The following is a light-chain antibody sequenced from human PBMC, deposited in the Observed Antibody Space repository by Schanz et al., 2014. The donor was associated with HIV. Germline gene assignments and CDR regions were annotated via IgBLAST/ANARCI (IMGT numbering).Light chain of an antibody. CDR2: DAS. Sequence: EIVLTQSPGTLSLSPGERGTLSCRASQSVSRNLAWYQQRPGQAPRLLIYDASSRATGIPDRFSGSGSGTDFTLTIIRLEPEDFAVYYCQQYGTSLITFGQGTRLEI. J-gene: IGKJ5*01. CDR3: QQYGTSLIT. CDR1: QSVSRN. V-gene: IGKV3-20*01.